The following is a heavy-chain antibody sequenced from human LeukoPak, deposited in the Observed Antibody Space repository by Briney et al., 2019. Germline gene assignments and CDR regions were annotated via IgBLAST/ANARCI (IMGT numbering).Heavy chain of an antibody. CDR1: GGSISSSSYY. CDR3: ARGREDYGDYVSKTGAFDI. J-gene: IGHJ3*02. CDR2: IYYSGST. D-gene: IGHD4-17*01. Sequence: SETLSLTCTVSGGSISSSSYYWGWIRQPPGKGLEWIGSIYYSGSTYYNPSLKSRVTISVDTSKNQFSLKLSSVTAADTAVYYCARGREDYGDYVSKTGAFDIWGQGTMVTVSS. V-gene: IGHV4-39*01.